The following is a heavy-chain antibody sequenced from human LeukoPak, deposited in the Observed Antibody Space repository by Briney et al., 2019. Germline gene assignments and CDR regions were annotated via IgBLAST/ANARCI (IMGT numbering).Heavy chain of an antibody. V-gene: IGHV3-48*03. J-gene: IGHJ4*02. CDR3: ASLYNWNDVLDY. Sequence: GGSLRLSCAASGFTFSSYEMNWVRQAPGKGLEWVSYISSSGSTIYYADSVKGRFTISRDNAENSLYLQMNSLRAEDTAVYYCASLYNWNDVLDYWGQGTLVTVSS. CDR2: ISSSGSTI. CDR1: GFTFSSYE. D-gene: IGHD1-1*01.